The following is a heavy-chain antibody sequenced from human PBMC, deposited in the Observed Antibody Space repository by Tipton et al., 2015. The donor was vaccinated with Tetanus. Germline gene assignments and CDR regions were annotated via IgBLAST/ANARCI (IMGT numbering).Heavy chain of an antibody. V-gene: IGHV3-23*01. J-gene: IGHJ6*02. CDR3: AKNYGDSDYYYYGMDV. CDR1: GFTFSDYN. Sequence: SLRLSCAASGFTFSDYNMNWVRQAPGKGLEWVSTISGSGGSTYYADSVKGRFTISRDNSKNTLYLQMNSLRAEDTAVYYCAKNYGDSDYYYYGMDVWGQGTTVTVSS. D-gene: IGHD4-17*01. CDR2: ISGSGGST.